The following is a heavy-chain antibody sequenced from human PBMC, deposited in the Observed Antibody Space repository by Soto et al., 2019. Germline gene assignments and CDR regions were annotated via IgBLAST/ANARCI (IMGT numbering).Heavy chain of an antibody. CDR2: IRSKANSYAS. CDR1: GFTFSGSA. J-gene: IGHJ3*02. D-gene: IGHD3-3*01. V-gene: IGHV3-73*01. CDR3: TRRRFDFWSPYQKDAFDI. Sequence: GGSLRLSCAASGFTFSGSAMHWVRQAPGKGLEWVGRIRSKANSYASAYAASVKGRFTSSSADSKKPAYLQMNSLKTEDTSAYYCTRRRFDFWSPYQKDAFDIWGQGTMVTVSS.